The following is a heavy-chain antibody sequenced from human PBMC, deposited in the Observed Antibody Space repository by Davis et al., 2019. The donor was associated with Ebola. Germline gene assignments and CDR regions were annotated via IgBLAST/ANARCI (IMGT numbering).Heavy chain of an antibody. J-gene: IGHJ4*02. CDR2: ISGSGGST. CDR3: ARDFGDGYNYFDY. D-gene: IGHD5-24*01. CDR1: GFTFSSYA. V-gene: IGHV3-23*01. Sequence: PGGSLRLSCAASGFTFSSYAMSWVRQAPGKGLEWVSAISGSGGSTYYADSVKGRFTISRDNSKNTLYLQMNSLRAEDTAVYYCARDFGDGYNYFDYWGQGTLVTVSS.